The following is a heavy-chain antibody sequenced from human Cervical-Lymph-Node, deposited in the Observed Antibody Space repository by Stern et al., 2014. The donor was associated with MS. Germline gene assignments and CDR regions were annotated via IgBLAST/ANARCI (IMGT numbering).Heavy chain of an antibody. CDR1: GFTFTSSA. J-gene: IGHJ4*02. V-gene: IGHV1-58*01. CDR3: AAEVAAAGNFDY. CDR2: IVVGSGNT. D-gene: IGHD6-13*01. Sequence: QLLQPGPEVKKPGTSVKVSCKASGFTFTSSAVQWVRQARGQRLEWIGWIVVGSGNTNYAQKFQERVTITRDMSTSTAYMELSSLRSEDTAVYYCAAEVAAAGNFDYWGQGTLVTVSS.